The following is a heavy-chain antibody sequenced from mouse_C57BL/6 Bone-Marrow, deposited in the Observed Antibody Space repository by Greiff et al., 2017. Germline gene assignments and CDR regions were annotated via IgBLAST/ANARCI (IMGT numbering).Heavy chain of an antibody. CDR1: GYTFTSYG. D-gene: IGHD3-2*02. CDR2: IYPRSGNT. Sequence: VQLQQSGAELARPGASVKLSCKASGYTFTSYGISWVKQRTGQGLEWIGEIYPRSGNTYYNEKFKGKATLTADKSSSTAYMELRSLTSEDSAVYFCARATAQATVAYWGQGTLVTVSA. J-gene: IGHJ3*01. CDR3: ARATAQATVAY. V-gene: IGHV1-81*01.